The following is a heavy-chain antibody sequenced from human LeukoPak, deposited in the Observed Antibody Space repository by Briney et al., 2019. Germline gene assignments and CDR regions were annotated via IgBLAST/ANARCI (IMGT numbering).Heavy chain of an antibody. CDR3: ARDNSVEDTAWWFDP. Sequence: ASVKVSCKASGYTFTSYYMHWVRQAPGQGFEWMGIINPSGGSTSYAQKFQGRVTMTRDMSTSTDYMELSSLRSEDTAVYYCARDNSVEDTAWWFDPWGQGTLVTVSS. CDR2: INPSGGST. V-gene: IGHV1-46*01. D-gene: IGHD4-23*01. CDR1: GYTFTSYY. J-gene: IGHJ5*02.